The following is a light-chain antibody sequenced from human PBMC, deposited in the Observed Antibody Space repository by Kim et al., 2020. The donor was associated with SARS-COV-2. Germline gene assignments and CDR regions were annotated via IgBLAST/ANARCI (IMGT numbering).Light chain of an antibody. Sequence: SSELTQDPAVSGALGQTVRSTCQGDSLRSYYASWYQQKPGQAPVLVIYVKNNRPSGIPDRFSGSSSGNTASLTITGAQAEDEADYYCNSRDSRGNHWVFGGGTKLTGL. V-gene: IGLV3-19*01. CDR2: VKN. CDR1: SLRSYY. J-gene: IGLJ3*02. CDR3: NSRDSRGNHWV.